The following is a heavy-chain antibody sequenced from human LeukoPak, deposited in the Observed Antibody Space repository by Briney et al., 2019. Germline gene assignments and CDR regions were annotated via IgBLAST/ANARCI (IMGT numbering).Heavy chain of an antibody. D-gene: IGHD1-20*01. J-gene: IGHJ4*02. CDR1: GYTFTGYY. CDR2: INPNSGGT. V-gene: IGHV1-2*02. Sequence: PLASVKVSCKASGYTFTGYYMHWVRQAPGQGLEWMGWINPNSGGTNYAQKFQGRVTMTRDTSISTAYMELSRLRSDDTAVYYCARAGTLYNWNYVSYWGQGTLVTVSS. CDR3: ARAGTLYNWNYVSY.